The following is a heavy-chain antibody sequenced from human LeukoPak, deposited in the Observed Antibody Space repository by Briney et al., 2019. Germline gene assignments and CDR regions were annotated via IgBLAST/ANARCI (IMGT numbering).Heavy chain of an antibody. CDR2: ISSSGSTI. Sequence: PGGSLRLSCAASGFAFSSYEMNWVRQAPGKGLEWVSYISSSGSTIYHADSVKGRFTISRDNAKNSLYLQMNSLRAEDTAVYYCARGEIIAAAGYFDYWGQGTLVTVSS. D-gene: IGHD6-13*01. J-gene: IGHJ4*02. CDR3: ARGEIIAAAGYFDY. CDR1: GFAFSSYE. V-gene: IGHV3-48*03.